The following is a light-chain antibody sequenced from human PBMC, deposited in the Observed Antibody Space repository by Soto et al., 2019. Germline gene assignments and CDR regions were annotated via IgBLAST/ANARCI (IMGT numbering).Light chain of an antibody. CDR3: QQYNSYST. Sequence: DIQMTPSPSTLSASVGDRVTITCRASQSINSWLAWYQQKPGRAPKLLIYKASSLESGVPSTFSGSGSGTEFTLTISSLPPDDFETYYWQQYNSYSTFGQGTKVEIK. J-gene: IGKJ1*01. V-gene: IGKV1-5*03. CDR1: QSINSW. CDR2: KAS.